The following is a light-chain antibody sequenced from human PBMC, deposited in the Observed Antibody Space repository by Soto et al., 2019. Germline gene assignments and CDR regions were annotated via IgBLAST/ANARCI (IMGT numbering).Light chain of an antibody. V-gene: IGKV1-5*01. CDR2: DAS. CDR1: QSISSW. J-gene: IGKJ1*01. Sequence: DLQMTQSPSTLSASVGDRVTITCRASQSISSWLAWYQQKPGKAPKLLIYDASSLESGVPSRFSGSASVTEFTLTISSLQPYDFATYYCQQYNSYSRTFGQGNKVEIK. CDR3: QQYNSYSRT.